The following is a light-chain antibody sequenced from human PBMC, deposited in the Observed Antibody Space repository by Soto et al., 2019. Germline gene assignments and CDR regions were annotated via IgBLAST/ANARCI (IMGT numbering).Light chain of an antibody. J-gene: IGLJ2*01. CDR1: TSNIVNNF. CDR3: GTWDTILSGVV. CDR2: VNN. V-gene: IGLV1-51*01. Sequence: QSVLTQPPSVSAAPGQKVTISCSGNTSNIVNNFVSWYQHLPGTAPKLLIYVNNKRPSGIPDRFSGSKSGSSATLGITGLQTGDEADYYCGTWDTILSGVVFGGGTKVTVL.